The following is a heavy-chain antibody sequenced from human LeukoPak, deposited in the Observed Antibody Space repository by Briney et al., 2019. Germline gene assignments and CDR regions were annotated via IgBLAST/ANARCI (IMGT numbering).Heavy chain of an antibody. J-gene: IGHJ4*02. CDR1: GYTFTSYY. Sequence: ASVKVSCKASGYTFTSYYMHWVRQAPGQGLDWMGWINPNSGDTNSAQRFQGRVTMTRDTSISTAYMELSSLRSDDTAVYYCARDGGGVGFDYFDYWGQGALVAVSS. V-gene: IGHV1-2*02. CDR2: INPNSGDT. CDR3: ARDGGGVGFDYFDY. D-gene: IGHD1-26*01.